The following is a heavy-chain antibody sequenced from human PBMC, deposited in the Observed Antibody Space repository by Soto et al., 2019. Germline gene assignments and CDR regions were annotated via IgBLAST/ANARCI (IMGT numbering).Heavy chain of an antibody. D-gene: IGHD3-9*01. CDR2: IIPIFGTA. Sequence: ASVKVSCKASGGTFSSYAISWERQAPGQGLEWMGGIIPIFGTANYAQKFQGRVTITADESTSTAYMELSSLRSEDTAVYYCARDERYFDWKSLDYWGQGTLVTVSS. J-gene: IGHJ4*02. CDR3: ARDERYFDWKSLDY. CDR1: GGTFSSYA. V-gene: IGHV1-69*13.